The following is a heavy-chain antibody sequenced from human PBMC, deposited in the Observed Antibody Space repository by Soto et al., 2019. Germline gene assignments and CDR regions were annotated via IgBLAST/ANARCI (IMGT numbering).Heavy chain of an antibody. V-gene: IGHV3-30-3*01. D-gene: IGHD2-2*01. Sequence: PGGSLRLSCAASGLTFSSYAMHWVRQAPGKGLEWVAVISYDGSNKYYADSVKGRFTISRDNSKNTLYLQMNSLRAEDTAVYYCAREKGVYCSSTSCLHYYYYYGMDVWGQGTTVTVSS. CDR2: ISYDGSNK. J-gene: IGHJ6*02. CDR3: AREKGVYCSSTSCLHYYYYYGMDV. CDR1: GLTFSSYA.